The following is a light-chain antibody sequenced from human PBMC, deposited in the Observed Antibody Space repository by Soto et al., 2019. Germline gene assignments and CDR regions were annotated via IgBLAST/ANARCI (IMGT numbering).Light chain of an antibody. CDR3: QQFNDWPPYT. Sequence: EIVMTQSPATLSVSPGERATLSCRASQSVSNNLGWYQQKPGQAPRLLIYGASTRATGIPARFSGSGSGTEFTLTISSLQSEDFAVYYCQQFNDWPPYTFGQGTRLEIK. CDR1: QSVSNN. V-gene: IGKV3-15*01. CDR2: GAS. J-gene: IGKJ2*01.